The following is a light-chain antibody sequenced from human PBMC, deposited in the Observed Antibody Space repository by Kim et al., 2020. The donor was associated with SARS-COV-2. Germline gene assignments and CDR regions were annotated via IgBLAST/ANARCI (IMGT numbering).Light chain of an antibody. CDR3: KSRDSSGDLRV. V-gene: IGLV3-19*01. J-gene: IGLJ3*02. Sequence: SYELTQDPAVSVALGQTVRITCQGDSLRSYYASWYQQKPGQAPVLVIYGKNNRPSGIPDRFSGSSSGTTASLSITGAQAEDEADYYCKSRDSSGDLRVFGGGTKLTVL. CDR1: SLRSYY. CDR2: GKN.